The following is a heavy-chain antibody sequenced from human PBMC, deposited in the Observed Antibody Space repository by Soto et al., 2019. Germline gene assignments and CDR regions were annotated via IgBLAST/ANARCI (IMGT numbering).Heavy chain of an antibody. D-gene: IGHD5-12*01. CDR1: GGSINTFY. CDR2: IFSSGST. CDR3: AREGSYSAYNFAHGIQLWSFDF. J-gene: IGHJ4*02. V-gene: IGHV4-4*07. Sequence: SETLSLTCTVSGGSINTFYWSWVRQPAGKGLEWIGRIFSSGSTSVNPSLESRVAMSVDTSKNHFSLNLSSVTAADIAVYYCAREGSYSAYNFAHGIQLWSFDFWGQGALVTVSS.